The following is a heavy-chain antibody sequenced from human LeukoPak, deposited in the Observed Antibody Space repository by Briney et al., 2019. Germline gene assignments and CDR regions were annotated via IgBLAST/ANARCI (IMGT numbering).Heavy chain of an antibody. CDR3: ARQFVVVAFDI. J-gene: IGHJ3*02. CDR1: GGSISNSDYY. CDR2: IYYSGST. D-gene: IGHD2-15*01. Sequence: SQTLSLTCTVSGGSISNSDYYWRWIRQHPGKGLEWIGYIYYSGSTNYNPSLKSRVTISVDTSKNQFSLKLSSVTAADTAVYYCARQFVVVAFDIWGQGTMVTVSS. V-gene: IGHV4-30-4*08.